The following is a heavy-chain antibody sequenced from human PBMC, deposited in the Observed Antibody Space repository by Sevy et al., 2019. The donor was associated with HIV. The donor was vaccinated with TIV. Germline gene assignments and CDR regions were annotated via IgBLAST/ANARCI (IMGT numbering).Heavy chain of an antibody. CDR1: GFTLSSYG. CDR3: AKVLARGVAVAGTAWGMDV. Sequence: GGSLRLSCAASGFTLSSYGMHWVRQAPGKGLEWVAVIRYDGSNKYYADSVKGRFTISRDKSKNTLYLQMNSLRAEDTAVYYCAKVLARGVAVAGTAWGMDVWGQGTTVTVSS. CDR2: IRYDGSNK. V-gene: IGHV3-30*02. J-gene: IGHJ6*02. D-gene: IGHD6-19*01.